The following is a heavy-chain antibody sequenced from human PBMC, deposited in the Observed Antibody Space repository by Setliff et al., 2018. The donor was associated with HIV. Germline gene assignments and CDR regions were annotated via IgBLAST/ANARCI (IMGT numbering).Heavy chain of an antibody. V-gene: IGHV4-4*02. D-gene: IGHD3-3*01. Sequence: SETLSLTCAVSGGSISSRNWWSWVRQPPGKGLEWIGEIYHSGSTNYNPSLKSRVTISVDKSKNQFSLKLNSVTAADTAVYYCARLRGSYDFSNWFDPWGQGTQVTVSS. CDR3: ARLRGSYDFSNWFDP. CDR1: GGSISSRNW. CDR2: IYHSGST. J-gene: IGHJ5*02.